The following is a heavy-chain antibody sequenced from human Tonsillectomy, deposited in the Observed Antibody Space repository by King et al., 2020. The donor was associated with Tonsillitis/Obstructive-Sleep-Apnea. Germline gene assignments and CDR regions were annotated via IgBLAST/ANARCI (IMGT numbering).Heavy chain of an antibody. CDR2: ISYDGSNK. CDR3: ARDWVVVVPAAPDVMDV. V-gene: IGHV3-30*04. CDR1: GFTFSSYA. Sequence: VQLVESGGGVVQPGRSLRLSCAASGFTFSSYAMHWVRQAPGKGLEWVAVISYDGSNKYYADSVKGRFTISRDNSKNTLYLQMNSLRAEDTAVYYCARDWVVVVPAAPDVMDVWGQGTTVTVSS. J-gene: IGHJ6*02. D-gene: IGHD2-2*01.